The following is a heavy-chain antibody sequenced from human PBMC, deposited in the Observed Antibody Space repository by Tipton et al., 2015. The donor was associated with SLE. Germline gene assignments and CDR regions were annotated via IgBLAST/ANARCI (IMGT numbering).Heavy chain of an antibody. D-gene: IGHD1-26*01. V-gene: IGHV3-30*04. CDR2: ISYDGSNK. J-gene: IGHJ6*02. CDR1: GFTFSSYA. CDR3: ARDLLPSYYGMDV. Sequence: SLRLSCAASGFTFSSYAMHWVRQAPGKGLECVAVISYDGSNKYYADSVKGRFTISRDNSKNTLYLQMNSLRAEDTAVYYCARDLLPSYYGMDVWGQGTTVTVSS.